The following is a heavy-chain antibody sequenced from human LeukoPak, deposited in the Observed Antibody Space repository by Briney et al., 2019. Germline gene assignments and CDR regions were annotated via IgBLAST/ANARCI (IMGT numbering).Heavy chain of an antibody. J-gene: IGHJ5*02. V-gene: IGHV4-39*07. CDR2: IYYSGST. CDR1: GGSISSGGYY. CDR3: ARGSYCSSTSCSNWFDP. D-gene: IGHD2-2*01. Sequence: SQTLSLTCTVSGGSISSGGYYWSWIRQPPGKGLEWIGSIYYSGSTYYNPSLKSRVTISVDTSKNQFSLKLSSVTAADTAVYYCARGSYCSSTSCSNWFDPWGQGTLVTVSS.